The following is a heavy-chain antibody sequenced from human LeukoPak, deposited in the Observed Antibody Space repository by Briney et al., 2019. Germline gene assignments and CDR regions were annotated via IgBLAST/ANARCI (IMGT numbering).Heavy chain of an antibody. V-gene: IGHV1-46*01. J-gene: IGHJ5*02. D-gene: IGHD4-23*01. CDR1: GYTFTSYY. Sequence: GASVKVSCKASGYTFTSYYMHWVRQAPGQGLEWMGIINPRGGGTNYTQKFQGRVTMTRDTSTSTVYMELSSLRSEDTAVYYCARDNSVEDTAWWFDPWGQGTLVTVSS. CDR3: ARDNSVEDTAWWFDP. CDR2: INPRGGGT.